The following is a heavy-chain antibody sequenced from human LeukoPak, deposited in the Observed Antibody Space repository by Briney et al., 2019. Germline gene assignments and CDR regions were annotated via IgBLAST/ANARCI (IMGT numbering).Heavy chain of an antibody. V-gene: IGHV3-7*01. CDR1: GFTFSTYW. Sequence: GGSLRLSCAASGFTFSTYWMDWVRQAPGKGLEWVANIKQDGSEKYYVDSVKGRFTISRDNAKNSLYLQMNSLRAEDTAVYYCARVVSSSSSCDYWGQGTLVTVSS. D-gene: IGHD2-2*01. J-gene: IGHJ4*02. CDR3: ARVVSSSSSCDY. CDR2: IKQDGSEK.